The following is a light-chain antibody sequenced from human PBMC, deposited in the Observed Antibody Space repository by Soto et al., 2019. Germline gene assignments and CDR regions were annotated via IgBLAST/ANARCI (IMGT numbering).Light chain of an antibody. CDR1: QTISDN. V-gene: IGKV3D-15*03. CDR3: QLYDDGPPWT. J-gene: IGKJ1*01. CDR2: TAS. Sequence: ETEMPPTSATLSLSPAERATPSYRASQTISDNLSLHHQKPGQAPRLIIYTASIRATGIPARFSGSGSWTEFTLTISILQSEDSAIKYCQLYDDGPPWTFGQGTKVDSK.